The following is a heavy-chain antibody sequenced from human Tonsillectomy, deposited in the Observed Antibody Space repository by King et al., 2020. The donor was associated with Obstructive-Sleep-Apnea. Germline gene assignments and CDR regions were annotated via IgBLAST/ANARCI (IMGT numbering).Heavy chain of an antibody. V-gene: IGHV1-69*06. CDR3: ARKRGSSTAVRSYGMDV. CDR1: GGTFDIYA. D-gene: IGHD6-6*01. Sequence: QLVQSGGEVEKPGSSVKVSCKASGGTFDIYAISWVRQAPGKGLEWMGGIIPILGSPNYGKKFQGRVTISADRSTETAHMELSSLGDEDTAVYDCARKRGSSTAVRSYGMDVWGQGTTVTVSS. J-gene: IGHJ6*02. CDR2: IIPILGSP.